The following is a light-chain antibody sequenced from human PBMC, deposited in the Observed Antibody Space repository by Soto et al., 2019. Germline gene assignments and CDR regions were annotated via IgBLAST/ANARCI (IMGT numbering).Light chain of an antibody. CDR2: QDS. Sequence: SYELTQPPSVSVSPGQTAIITCSGDKLGDKFACWYQQRPGQSPVLLMYQDSKRPSGIPERFSGSNSGNTATLTISGTQTMDEADYYCQAWDNTYVVFGGGTKVTVL. V-gene: IGLV3-1*01. CDR3: QAWDNTYVV. CDR1: KLGDKF. J-gene: IGLJ2*01.